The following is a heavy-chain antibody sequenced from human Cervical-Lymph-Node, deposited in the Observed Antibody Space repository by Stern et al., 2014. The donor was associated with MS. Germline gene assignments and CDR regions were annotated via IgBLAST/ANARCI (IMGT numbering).Heavy chain of an antibody. D-gene: IGHD5-18*01. J-gene: IGHJ4*02. V-gene: IGHV4-61*02. CDR3: ARDKEDTNMAFRYFDN. CDR2: IYTTGST. Sequence: DQLVESGPGLVKPSQTLSLTCTVSGGSVGSGSYDWSWIRQPAGKGLEWIGRIYTTGSTYYNPSLKSRVSISIDTSKNHFSLKLTSVTAADTAVYYCARDKEDTNMAFRYFDNWGQGTLVTVSS. CDR1: GGSVGSGSYD.